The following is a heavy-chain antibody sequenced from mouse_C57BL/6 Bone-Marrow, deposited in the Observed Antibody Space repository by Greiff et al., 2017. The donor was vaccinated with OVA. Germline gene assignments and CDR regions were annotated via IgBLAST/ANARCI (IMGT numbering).Heavy chain of an antibody. V-gene: IGHV1-15*01. CDR3: TRGYYYGSSYSYDAVDC. CDR2: IDPETGGT. Sequence: VQLQQSGAELVRPGASVTLSCKASGYTFTDYEMHWVKQTPVHGLEWIGAIDPETGGTAYNQKFKGKAILTAAKSSSNAYMELRRLTSEDSAVYYCTRGYYYGSSYSYDAVDCGGRGTSVTVSA. CDR1: GYTFTDYE. D-gene: IGHD1-1*01. J-gene: IGHJ4*01.